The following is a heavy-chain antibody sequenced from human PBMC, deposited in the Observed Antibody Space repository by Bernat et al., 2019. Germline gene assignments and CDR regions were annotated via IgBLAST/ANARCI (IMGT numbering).Heavy chain of an antibody. CDR1: GYTFTSYG. D-gene: IGHD3-3*01. Sequence: QVQLVQSGAEVKKPGASVKVSCKASGYTFTSYGISWVRQAPGQGLEWMGWISAYNGNTNYAQKLQGRVTMTTDTSTSTAYMELRSLRSDDTAVYYCARDAKTYYDFWSGYPNLYYFDYWGQGTLVTGSS. J-gene: IGHJ4*02. CDR2: ISAYNGNT. V-gene: IGHV1-18*04. CDR3: ARDAKTYYDFWSGYPNLYYFDY.